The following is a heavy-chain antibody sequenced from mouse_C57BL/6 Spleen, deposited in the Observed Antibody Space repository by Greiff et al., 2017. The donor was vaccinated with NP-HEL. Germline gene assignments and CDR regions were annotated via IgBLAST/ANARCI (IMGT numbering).Heavy chain of an antibody. J-gene: IGHJ1*03. Sequence: EVKVVESGGGLVQPGGSLSLSCAASGFTFTDYYMSWVRQPPGKALEWLGFIRNKANGYTTEYSASVKCRITISRDNSQSILYRQMTAHGAEDSATYYCARFSFITTVVDWYYDVWGTGTTVTVAT. CDR3: ARFSFITTVVDWYYDV. V-gene: IGHV7-3*01. CDR2: IRNKANGYTT. D-gene: IGHD1-1*01. CDR1: GFTFTDYY.